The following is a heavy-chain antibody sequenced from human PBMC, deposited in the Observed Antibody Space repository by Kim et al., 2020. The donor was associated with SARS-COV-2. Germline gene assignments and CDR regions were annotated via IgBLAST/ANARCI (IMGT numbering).Heavy chain of an antibody. D-gene: IGHD3-22*01. CDR1: GGSISSGGYY. Sequence: SETLSLTCTVSGGSISSGGYYWSWIRQHPGKGLEWIGYIYYSGSTYYNPSLKSRVTISVDTSKNQFSLKLSSVTAADTAVYYCARDTKSYYDSSGYYYHSGFDYWGQGTLVTVSS. CDR3: ARDTKSYYDSSGYYYHSGFDY. J-gene: IGHJ4*02. V-gene: IGHV4-31*03. CDR2: IYYSGST.